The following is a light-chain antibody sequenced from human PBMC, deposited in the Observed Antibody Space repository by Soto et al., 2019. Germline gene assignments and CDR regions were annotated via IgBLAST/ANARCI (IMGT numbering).Light chain of an antibody. CDR1: SSDVGAYRH. Sequence: QSALTQPASVSGYPGQAITISCTGTSSDVGAYRHVSWHQQHPGKAPKLMIYDVSNRPSGVSNRFSGSKSGNTASLTISGLQAEDEADYYCSAYTTSRSYIFGSGTKVTVL. CDR2: DVS. CDR3: SAYTTSRSYI. V-gene: IGLV2-14*01. J-gene: IGLJ1*01.